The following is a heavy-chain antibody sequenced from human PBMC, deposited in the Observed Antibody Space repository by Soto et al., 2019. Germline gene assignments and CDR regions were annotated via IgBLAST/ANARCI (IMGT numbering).Heavy chain of an antibody. J-gene: IGHJ4*02. D-gene: IGHD2-15*01. Sequence: QVQLQESGPGLVKPSQTLSLTCTVSGGSTSSGGYYWSWIRQHPGKGLEWIGYIYYRGRTYYDPFLKRRVTLSVDASKNQFSLKRSSVNAADTAVYYCSRVECGGTYHYWGQGTLGRVSS. CDR1: GGSTSSGGYY. V-gene: IGHV4-31*03. CDR3: SRVECGGTYHY. CDR2: IYYRGRT.